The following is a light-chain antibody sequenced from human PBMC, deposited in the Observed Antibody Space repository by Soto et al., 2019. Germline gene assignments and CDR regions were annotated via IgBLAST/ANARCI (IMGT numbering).Light chain of an antibody. V-gene: IGKV3-15*01. CDR3: QQYNSWPSYT. CDR2: GAS. J-gene: IGKJ2*01. CDR1: QSVSSK. Sequence: EIVMTQSPGTLSVSPGERATLSWRASQSVSSKLAWYQQKPGQAPRLLVYGASSRATGIPARFSGSGSGTEFTLTISRLQPEDFAVYYCQQYNSWPSYTFGQGTRLEIK.